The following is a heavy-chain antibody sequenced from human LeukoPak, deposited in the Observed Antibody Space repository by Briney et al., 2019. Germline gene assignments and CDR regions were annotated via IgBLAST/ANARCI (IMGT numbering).Heavy chain of an antibody. CDR3: ARGTLGYCSSTSCYRSSDFDY. J-gene: IGHJ4*02. CDR1: GGSFSGYY. D-gene: IGHD2-2*01. V-gene: IGHV4-34*01. Sequence: SETLSLTCAVYGGSFSGYYWSWIRQPPGKGLEWIGEINHSGSTNYNPSLKGRVTISVDTSKNQFSLKLGSVTAADTAVYYCARGTLGYCSSTSCYRSSDFDYWGQGTLVTVSS. CDR2: INHSGST.